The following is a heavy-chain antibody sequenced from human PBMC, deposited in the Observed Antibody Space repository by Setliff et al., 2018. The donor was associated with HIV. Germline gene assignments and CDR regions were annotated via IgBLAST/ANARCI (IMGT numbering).Heavy chain of an antibody. CDR2: IYTSGST. CDR1: GDSMNDYY. CDR3: AREGDYNFDNTGYLRGGYYYYCMDV. D-gene: IGHD3-22*01. Sequence: TLSLTCTASGDSMNDYYWTWIRQPAGKALEWIGRIYTSGSTDYNPSLKSRVTISVDTSKNQFSLKLSSVTAADTAVYYCAREGDYNFDNTGYLRGGYYYYCMDVWGKGTTVTVSS. V-gene: IGHV4-4*07. J-gene: IGHJ6*03.